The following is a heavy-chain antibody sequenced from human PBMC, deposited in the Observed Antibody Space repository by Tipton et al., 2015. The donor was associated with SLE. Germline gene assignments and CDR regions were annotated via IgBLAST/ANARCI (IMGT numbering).Heavy chain of an antibody. CDR1: GYTFTSYD. CDR2: MNPNSGNT. J-gene: IGHJ6*01. D-gene: IGHD6-19*01. Sequence: QSGAEVKKPGASVKVSCKASGYTFTSYDINWVRQATGQGLEWMGWMNPNSGNTGYAQKFQGRVTMTRNTSISTAYMELSSLRSEDTAVYYCARVHSSGWPYYYYDRDVWGQGTTVTVSS. V-gene: IGHV1-8*01. CDR3: ARVHSSGWPYYYYDRDV.